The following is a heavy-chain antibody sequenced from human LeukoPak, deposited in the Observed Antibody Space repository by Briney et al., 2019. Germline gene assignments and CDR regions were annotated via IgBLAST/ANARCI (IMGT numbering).Heavy chain of an antibody. CDR2: INPNSGRT. Sequence: ASVKVSCKASGYFFTTFYLHWVRQAPGQGLEWMGCINPNSGRTNFPQKFQGRVTMTRDTSISTAYMELSRLRSDDTAVYYCARIAPTTTVTTTYYFDYWGQGTLVTVSS. J-gene: IGHJ4*02. V-gene: IGHV1-2*02. D-gene: IGHD4-17*01. CDR1: GYFFTTFY. CDR3: ARIAPTTTVTTTYYFDY.